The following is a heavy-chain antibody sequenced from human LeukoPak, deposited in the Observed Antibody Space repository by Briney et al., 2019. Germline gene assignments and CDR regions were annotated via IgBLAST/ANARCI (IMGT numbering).Heavy chain of an antibody. CDR3: ARVPVSRDPNYYMDV. CDR2: INPNSGGT. D-gene: IGHD5/OR15-5a*01. V-gene: IGHV1-2*02. Sequence: GASVKVSCKASGYTFTGYYMHWVRQAPGQGLEWMGWINPNSGGTNYAQKFQGRVTMTGDTSISTAYMELSRLRSDDTAVYYCARVPVSRDPNYYMDVWGKGTTVTVSS. J-gene: IGHJ6*03. CDR1: GYTFTGYY.